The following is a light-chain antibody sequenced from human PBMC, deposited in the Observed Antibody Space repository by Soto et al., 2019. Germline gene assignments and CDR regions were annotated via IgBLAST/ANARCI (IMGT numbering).Light chain of an antibody. V-gene: IGKV3-20*01. CDR3: QQYGSSPRT. J-gene: IGKJ1*01. CDR1: QSISSY. Sequence: ESVLTQSPATLSLSPGERATLSCRASQSISSYFAWYQQKPGQAPRLLIYDTSTRATGIPARFSGSGSGTDFTLTIRRLEPEDFAVYYCQQYGSSPRTFGQGTKVDI. CDR2: DTS.